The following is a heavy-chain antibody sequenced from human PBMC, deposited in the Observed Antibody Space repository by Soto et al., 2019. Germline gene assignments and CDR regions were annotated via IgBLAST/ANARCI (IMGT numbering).Heavy chain of an antibody. CDR1: GGSISSYY. J-gene: IGHJ6*02. CDR3: ARDNGWANNNYYYYYGMDV. Sequence: SETLSLTCTVSGGSISSYYWSWIRQPPGKGLEWIGYIYYSGSTNYNPSLKSRVTISVDTSKNQFSLKLSSVTAADTAVYYCARDNGWANNNYYYYYGMDVWGQGTTVTVSS. D-gene: IGHD2-8*01. V-gene: IGHV4-59*01. CDR2: IYYSGST.